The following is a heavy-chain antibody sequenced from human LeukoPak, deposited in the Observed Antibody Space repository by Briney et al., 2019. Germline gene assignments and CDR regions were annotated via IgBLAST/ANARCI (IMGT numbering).Heavy chain of an antibody. CDR1: GGSISSYY. J-gene: IGHJ6*03. V-gene: IGHV4-59*01. CDR3: ARDRGYSYGPIYYYYYMDV. CDR2: IYYSGST. Sequence: SETLSLTCTVSGGSISSYYWSWIRQPPGKGLEWIGYIYYSGSTNYNPSLKSRVTISVDTSKNQFSLKLSSVTAADTAVYYCARDRGYSYGPIYYYYYMDVWGKGTTVTVSS. D-gene: IGHD5-18*01.